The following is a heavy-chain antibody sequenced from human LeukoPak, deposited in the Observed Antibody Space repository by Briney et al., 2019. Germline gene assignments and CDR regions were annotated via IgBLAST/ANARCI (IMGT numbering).Heavy chain of an antibody. CDR1: GGSFSGYY. D-gene: IGHD5-12*01. J-gene: IGHJ4*02. CDR3: ARGRDIVAY. CDR2: INHSGST. V-gene: IGHV4-34*01. Sequence: SETLSLTCAVYGGSFSGYYWSWIRQPPGKGLEWIGEINHSGSTNYNPSLESRVTISVDTSKNQFSLKLSSVTAADTAVYYCARGRDIVAYWGQGTLVTVSS.